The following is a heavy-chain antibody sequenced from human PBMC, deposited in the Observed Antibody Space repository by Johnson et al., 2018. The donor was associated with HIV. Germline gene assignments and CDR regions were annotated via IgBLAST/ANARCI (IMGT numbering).Heavy chain of an antibody. V-gene: IGHV3-30*03. CDR2: VSYDGTNE. Sequence: QVQLVESGGGVVQPGRSLRLSCVASGFTFRSYGMHWVRQAPGKGLEWVAFVSYDGTNEFYADSVKGRFTISRDNSKNTLFLQMNSLRADDTAMYYCATSTASDALDIWGQGTMVTVSS. CDR3: ATSTASDALDI. D-gene: IGHD1-1*01. J-gene: IGHJ3*02. CDR1: GFTFRSYG.